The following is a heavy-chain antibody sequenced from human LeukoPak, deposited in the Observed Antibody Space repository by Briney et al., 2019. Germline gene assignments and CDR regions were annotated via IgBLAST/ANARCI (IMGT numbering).Heavy chain of an antibody. CDR3: ARELGGSGSSAYNWFDP. V-gene: IGHV3-53*01. CDR1: GFTVSSNS. Sequence: PGGSLRLSCTVSGFTVSSNSMSWVRQAPGKGLEWVSFIYSDNTHYSDSVKGRFTISRDNSKNTLYLQMNSLRAEDTAVYYCARELGGSGSSAYNWFDPWGQGTLVTVSS. CDR2: IYSDNT. D-gene: IGHD3-10*01. J-gene: IGHJ5*02.